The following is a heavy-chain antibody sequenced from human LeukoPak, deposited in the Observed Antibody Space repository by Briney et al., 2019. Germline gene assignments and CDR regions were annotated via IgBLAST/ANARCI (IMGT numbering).Heavy chain of an antibody. Sequence: ASVKVSYKASGYTFTGYYMHWVRQAPGQGLEWMGWINPNSGGTNYAQKFQGRVTMTRDTSISTAYMELSRLRSEDTAVYYCARDLFGSKSSGFDPWGQGTLVTVSS. D-gene: IGHD3-10*01. CDR3: ARDLFGSKSSGFDP. V-gene: IGHV1-2*02. J-gene: IGHJ5*02. CDR1: GYTFTGYY. CDR2: INPNSGGT.